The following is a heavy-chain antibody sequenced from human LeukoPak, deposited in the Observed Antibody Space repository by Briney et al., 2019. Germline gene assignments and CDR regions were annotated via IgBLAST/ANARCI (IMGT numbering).Heavy chain of an antibody. V-gene: IGHV1-3*01. CDR3: ASYSGYEYYFDY. CDR1: GYTFTSYA. Sequence: ASVKVSCKASGYTFTSYAMHWVRQAPGQRLEWMGWINAGNGNTKYSQKFRGRVTITRDTSASTAYMELSSLRSEDTAVYYCASYSGYEYYFDYWGQGTLVTVSS. J-gene: IGHJ4*02. D-gene: IGHD5-12*01. CDR2: INAGNGNT.